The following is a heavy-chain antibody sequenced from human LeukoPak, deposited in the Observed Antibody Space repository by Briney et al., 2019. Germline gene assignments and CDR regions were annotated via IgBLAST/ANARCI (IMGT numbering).Heavy chain of an antibody. D-gene: IGHD1-26*01. CDR3: ATWYSGSYGGGFDY. CDR1: GYTLTELP. Sequence: ASVKVSCKVSGYTLTELPMHWVRQAPGKGLEWMGGFDPEDGETIYAQKFQGRVTMTEDTSTDTAYMELSSLRSEDTAVYYCATWYSGSYGGGFDYWGQGTLVTVSS. J-gene: IGHJ4*02. V-gene: IGHV1-24*01. CDR2: FDPEDGET.